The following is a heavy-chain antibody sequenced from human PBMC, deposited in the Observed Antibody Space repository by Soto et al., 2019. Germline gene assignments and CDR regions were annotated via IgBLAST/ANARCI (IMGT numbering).Heavy chain of an antibody. V-gene: IGHV4-39*01. CDR2: IYYSGST. J-gene: IGHJ2*01. CDR3: ARRGARGYSVGYFDL. CDR1: GGSISSSSYY. Sequence: QLQLQESGPGLVKPSETLSLTCTVSGGSISSSSYYWGWIRQPPGKGLEWIGSIYYSGSTYYNPSLKSRVTISEDTSKNHFSLKLSSVTAADTAVYYCARRGARGYSVGYFDLWGRGTLVTVSS. D-gene: IGHD3-22*01.